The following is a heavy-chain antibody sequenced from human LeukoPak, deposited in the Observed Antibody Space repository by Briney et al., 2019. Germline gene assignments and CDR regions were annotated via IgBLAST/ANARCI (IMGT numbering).Heavy chain of an antibody. J-gene: IGHJ6*03. V-gene: IGHV3-7*01. Sequence: AGGSLRLSCAASGFTFSSYWMSWVRQAPGKGLEWVANIKQDGSEKYYVDSVKGRFTISRDNAKNSLYLQMNSLRAEDTAVYYCAGCSTVTTYYYSYYMDIWGKGTTVTVSS. D-gene: IGHD4-17*01. CDR2: IKQDGSEK. CDR1: GFTFSSYW. CDR3: AGCSTVTTYYYSYYMDI.